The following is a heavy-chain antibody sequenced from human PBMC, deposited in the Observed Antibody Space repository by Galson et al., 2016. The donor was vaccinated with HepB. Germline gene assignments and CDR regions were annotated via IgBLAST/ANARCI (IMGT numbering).Heavy chain of an antibody. CDR2: INTNSGGT. CDR1: GNTFTDY. Sequence: SCKASGNTFTDYVSWVRQAPGQGLEWMGRINTNSGGTNYALAFHGRITMTRDTATRTLYMELRTLSPDDTAVYYCATQLVPGSASWGQGTLVVVSS. CDR3: ATQLVPGSAS. J-gene: IGHJ5*02. V-gene: IGHV1-2*06. D-gene: IGHD1-1*01.